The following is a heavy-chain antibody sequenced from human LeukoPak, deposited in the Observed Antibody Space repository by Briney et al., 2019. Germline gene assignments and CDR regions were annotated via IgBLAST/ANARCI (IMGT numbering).Heavy chain of an antibody. CDR1: GGSISSYY. V-gene: IGHV4-59*08. CDR2: IYYSGST. CDR3: ARSLGYCSGGSCYPYYFDY. Sequence: SETLSRTCTVSGGSISSYYWSWIRQPPGKELEGIGYIYYSGSTNYNPSLKSRVTISVDTSKNQFSLKLSSVTAADTAVYYCARSLGYCSGGSCYPYYFDYWGQGTLVTVSS. J-gene: IGHJ4*02. D-gene: IGHD2-15*01.